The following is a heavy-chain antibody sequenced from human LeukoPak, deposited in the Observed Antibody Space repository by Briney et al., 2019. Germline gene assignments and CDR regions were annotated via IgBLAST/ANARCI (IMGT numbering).Heavy chain of an antibody. CDR1: GFIFSDYS. CDR2: ISGSGTTI. V-gene: IGHV3-11*01. J-gene: IGHJ5*02. D-gene: IGHD2-2*01. Sequence: GGSLRLSCAASGFIFSDYSMSWIRQAPGKGLEWISYISGSGTTIYYADSVKGRFTISRDNAKNSLYLQLNSLRAEDTAVYYCAKAVVPAASWFDPWGQGTLVTVSS. CDR3: AKAVVPAASWFDP.